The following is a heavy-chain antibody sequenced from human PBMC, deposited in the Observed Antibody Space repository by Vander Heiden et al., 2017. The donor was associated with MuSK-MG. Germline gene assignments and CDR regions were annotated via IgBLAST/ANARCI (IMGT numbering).Heavy chain of an antibody. CDR3: ARVAAAGTNGMDV. CDR2: INPSGGST. J-gene: IGHJ6*02. CDR1: GYTFTSYY. D-gene: IGHD6-13*01. Sequence: TFSRTTCGYTFTSYYMHWVRQAPGQGLEWMGIINPSGGSTSYAQKFQGRSSMTRDTSTSTVYMELSSLRSEDTAVYYCARVAAAGTNGMDVWGQGTTVTVSS. V-gene: IGHV1-46*03.